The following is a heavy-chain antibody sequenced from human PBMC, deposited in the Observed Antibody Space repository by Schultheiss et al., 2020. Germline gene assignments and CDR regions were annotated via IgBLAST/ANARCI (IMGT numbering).Heavy chain of an antibody. J-gene: IGHJ1*01. CDR1: GGSISSYY. CDR3: ASYLVVVAAAKRAEYFHH. CDR2: IYYSGST. D-gene: IGHD2-15*01. V-gene: IGHV4-59*12. Sequence: SETLSLTCTVSGGSISSYYWGWIRQPPGKGLEWIGYIYYSGSTNYNPSLKSRVTISVDTSKNQFSLKLNSVTAADTAVYYCASYLVVVAAAKRAEYFHHWGQGTLVTVS.